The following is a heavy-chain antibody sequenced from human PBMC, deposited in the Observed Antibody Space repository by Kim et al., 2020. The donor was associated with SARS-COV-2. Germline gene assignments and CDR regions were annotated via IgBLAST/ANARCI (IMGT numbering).Heavy chain of an antibody. D-gene: IGHD6-19*01. V-gene: IGHV3-7*03. CDR3: ASLNSSGWYEVGY. Sequence: EPEKGRFTISRDNAKNSLYLQMNSLRAEDTAVYYCASLNSSGWYEVGYWGQGTLVTVSS. J-gene: IGHJ4*02.